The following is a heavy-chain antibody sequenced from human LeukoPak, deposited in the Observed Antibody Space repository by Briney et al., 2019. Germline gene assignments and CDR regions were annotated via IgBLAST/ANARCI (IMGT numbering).Heavy chain of an antibody. Sequence: GGSLRLSCEASGFTFSSYAMSWVRQAPGKGLEWVSGISGSGASTYYADSVKGRFTISRDNSKNTLYLQMNSLRAEDTAVYYCAKGGDGYNYYFDYWGQETLVTVSS. V-gene: IGHV3-23*01. J-gene: IGHJ4*02. D-gene: IGHD5-24*01. CDR3: AKGGDGYNYYFDY. CDR2: ISGSGAST. CDR1: GFTFSSYA.